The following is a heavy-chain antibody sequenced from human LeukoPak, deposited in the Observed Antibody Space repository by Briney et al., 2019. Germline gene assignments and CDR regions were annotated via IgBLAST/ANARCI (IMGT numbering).Heavy chain of an antibody. V-gene: IGHV4-61*08. CDR3: ARVIAGDYDFWSGYYYYYYMDV. Sequence: TSETLSLTCTVSGGSISSAGYYWSWIRQPPGKGLEWIGEINHSGSTNYNPSLQSRVTISLDTSKNQFSLKLSSVTAADTAVYYCARVIAGDYDFWSGYYYYYYMDVWGKGTTVTVSS. CDR1: GGSISSAGYY. CDR2: INHSGST. J-gene: IGHJ6*03. D-gene: IGHD3-3*01.